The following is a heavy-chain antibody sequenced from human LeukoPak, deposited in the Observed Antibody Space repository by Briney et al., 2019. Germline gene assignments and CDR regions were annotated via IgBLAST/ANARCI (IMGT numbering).Heavy chain of an antibody. V-gene: IGHV3-30*04. CDR3: ARDQAIRGGFVGDSGYDYLGGIDY. Sequence: GGSLRLSCAASGFTFSSYAMHWVRQAPGKGLEWVAVISYDGSNKYYADSVKGRFTISRDNSKNTLYLQMNSLRAEDTAVYYCARDQAIRGGFVGDSGYDYLGGIDYWGQGTLGTVSS. CDR1: GFTFSSYA. CDR2: ISYDGSNK. D-gene: IGHD5-12*01. J-gene: IGHJ4*02.